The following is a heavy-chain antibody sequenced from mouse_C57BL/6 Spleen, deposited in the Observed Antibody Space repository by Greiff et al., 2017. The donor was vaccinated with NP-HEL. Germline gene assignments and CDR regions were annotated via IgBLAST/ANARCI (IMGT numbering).Heavy chain of an antibody. Sequence: QVHVKQPGAELVKPGASVKLSCKASGYTFTSYWMQWVKQRPGQGLEWIGEIDPSDSYTNYNQKFKGKATLTVDTSSSTAYMQLSSLTSEDSAVYYCARSATPVAGGYFDVWGTGTTVTVSS. CDR3: ARSATPVAGGYFDV. D-gene: IGHD1-1*01. J-gene: IGHJ1*03. V-gene: IGHV1-50*01. CDR2: IDPSDSYT. CDR1: GYTFTSYW.